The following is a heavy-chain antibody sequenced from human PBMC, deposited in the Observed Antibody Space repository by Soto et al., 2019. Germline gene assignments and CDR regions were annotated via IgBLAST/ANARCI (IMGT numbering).Heavy chain of an antibody. J-gene: IGHJ6*02. CDR3: ARHGAYSTSVYYYYGMDV. Sequence: PSETLSLTCSISEGSISTVYYWGWIRQPPGKGLEWIGSSNYGGPTYYSPSLQSRVTISLDTAKNHFSLNLRSVTAADTAVYYCARHGAYSTSVYYYYGMDVWGQGTTVTVSS. V-gene: IGHV4-39*01. D-gene: IGHD6-13*01. CDR1: EGSISTVYY. CDR2: SNYGGPT.